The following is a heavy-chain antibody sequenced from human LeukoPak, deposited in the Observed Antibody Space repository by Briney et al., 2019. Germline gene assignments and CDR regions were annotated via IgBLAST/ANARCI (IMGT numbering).Heavy chain of an antibody. CDR3: AKAASVVPAAIRHFDY. CDR1: GFTFLNYA. CDR2: ISGSGGST. J-gene: IGHJ4*02. V-gene: IGHV3-23*01. Sequence: GGSLRLSCAASGFTFLNYAMNWVRQAPGKGLEWVSAISGSGGSTYYADSVKGRFTISRDNSKNTLYLQMNSLRAEDTAVYYCAKAASVVPAAIRHFDYWGQRTLVTVSS. D-gene: IGHD2-2*02.